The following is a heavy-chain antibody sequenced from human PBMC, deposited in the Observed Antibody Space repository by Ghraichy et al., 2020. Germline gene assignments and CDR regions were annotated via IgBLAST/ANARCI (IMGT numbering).Heavy chain of an antibody. D-gene: IGHD3-3*01. J-gene: IGHJ6*02. Sequence: SETLSLTCAVSGGSISSADYYWSWIRQTPGKGLEWIGNIFYSGNTLSNPSLKSRITISVDTSKNQFSLKLSSVAAADTAVYYCARERVIWSGYHRGMDVWGQGTTVTVSS. CDR3: ARERVIWSGYHRGMDV. CDR1: GGSISSADYY. V-gene: IGHV4-30-4*01. CDR2: IFYSGNT.